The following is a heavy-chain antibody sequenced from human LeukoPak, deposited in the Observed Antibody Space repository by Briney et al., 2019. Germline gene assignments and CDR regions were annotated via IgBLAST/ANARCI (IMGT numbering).Heavy chain of an antibody. V-gene: IGHV1-69*13. CDR3: ARDGLRYFDWPNNWFDP. J-gene: IGHJ5*02. D-gene: IGHD3-9*01. Sequence: SVKVSCKTSGGTFSSYAISWVRQAPGQGLEWMLGIIPIFGTANYPQKFQGRVTINADESTSTAYMELSSLRSEDTAVYYCARDGLRYFDWPNNWFDPWGQGTLVTVSS. CDR1: GGTFSSYA. CDR2: IIPIFGTA.